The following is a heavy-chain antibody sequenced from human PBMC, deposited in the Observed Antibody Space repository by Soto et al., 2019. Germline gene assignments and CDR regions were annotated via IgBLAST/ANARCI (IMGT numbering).Heavy chain of an antibody. J-gene: IGHJ5*02. D-gene: IGHD2-15*01. Sequence: QVQLVQSGAEVKKPWSSVKVSCKASGGTFSSYGINWVRQAPGQGLEWMGRIIPIFGTANYEQKFKDRVTITANESTSTAYMELSSLRSENTAVYYCARGVRYCSGSSCTYNWFDPWGQGTLVTVSS. V-gene: IGHV1-69*18. CDR1: GGTFSSYG. CDR2: IIPIFGTA. CDR3: ARGVRYCSGSSCTYNWFDP.